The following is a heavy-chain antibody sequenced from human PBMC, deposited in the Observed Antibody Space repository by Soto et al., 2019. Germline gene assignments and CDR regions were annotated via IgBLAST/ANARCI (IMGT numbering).Heavy chain of an antibody. J-gene: IGHJ4*02. D-gene: IGHD2-21*02. V-gene: IGHV1-46*01. CDR3: ASVTTIGSK. Sequence: QVQVVQSGAEVKEPGASVKVSCKASGYSSSNYYTHWVRQAPGQGLEWMGIVNPYGASSNYAQSFQGRVTLTRDTSTNTAYMDLSILPSDDTAVFYCASVTTIGSKWCQGTLVTVSS. CDR2: VNPYGASS. CDR1: GYSSSNYY.